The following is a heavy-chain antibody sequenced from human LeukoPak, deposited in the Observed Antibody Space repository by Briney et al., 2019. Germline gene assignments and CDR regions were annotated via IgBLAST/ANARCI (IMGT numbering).Heavy chain of an antibody. CDR2: INHSGST. J-gene: IGHJ4*02. CDR3: ARARNDGPFDY. CDR1: GGSFSGYY. Sequence: SETLSLTCAVYGGSFSGYYWSWIRQPPGKGLEWIGEINHSGSTNYNPSLKSRVTISVDTSKSQFSLKLSSVTAADTAVYYCARARNDGPFDYWGQGTLVTVSS. V-gene: IGHV4-34*01.